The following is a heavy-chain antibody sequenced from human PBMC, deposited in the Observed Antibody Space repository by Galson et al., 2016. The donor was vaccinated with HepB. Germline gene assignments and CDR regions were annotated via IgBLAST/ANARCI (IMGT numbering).Heavy chain of an antibody. J-gene: IGHJ3*02. V-gene: IGHV3-48*02. Sequence: SLRLSCAASGFTFSRYSMNWVHQAPGKGLEWVSHIRSRSSTIYYADSVRGRFPISRDNTKNSLYLQMNSLRDEDTAVYYCARDGSSQFSSNWYVAFDIWGQGTVVTVSS. CDR2: IRSRSSTI. CDR1: GFTFSRYS. CDR3: ARDGSSQFSSNWYVAFDI. D-gene: IGHD6-13*01.